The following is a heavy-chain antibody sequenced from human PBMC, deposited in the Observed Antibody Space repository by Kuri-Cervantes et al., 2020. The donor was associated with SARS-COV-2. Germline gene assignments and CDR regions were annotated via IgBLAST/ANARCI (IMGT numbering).Heavy chain of an antibody. V-gene: IGHV3-23*01. J-gene: IGHJ4*02. CDR2: ISGSGGST. CDR1: GGSISSSSYY. D-gene: IGHD3-16*01. CDR3: VPLWGY. Sequence: GESLKISCTVSGGSISSSSYYWGWIRQPPGKGLEWVSAISGSGGSTYYADSVKGRFTISRDNSKNTLYLQMNSLRAEDTAVYYCVPLWGYWGQGTLVTVSS.